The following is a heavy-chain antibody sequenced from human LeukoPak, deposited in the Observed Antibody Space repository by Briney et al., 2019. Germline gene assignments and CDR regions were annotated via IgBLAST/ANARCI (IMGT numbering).Heavy chain of an antibody. D-gene: IGHD3-22*01. Sequence: ASVKVSCKVSGYTLTELSMHWVRQAPGKGLEWMGGFDPEDGETIYAQKFRGRVTMTEDTSTDTAYMELSSLRSEDTAVYYCATFKEVYDSSGFYWGQGTLVTVSS. J-gene: IGHJ4*02. CDR2: FDPEDGET. V-gene: IGHV1-24*01. CDR1: GYTLTELS. CDR3: ATFKEVYDSSGFY.